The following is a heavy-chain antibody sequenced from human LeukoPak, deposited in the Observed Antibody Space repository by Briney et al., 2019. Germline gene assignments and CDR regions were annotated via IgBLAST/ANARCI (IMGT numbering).Heavy chain of an antibody. CDR1: GSTFSGYG. CDR3: ARGRLGMDV. CDR2: IWHDGSNK. J-gene: IGHJ6*02. V-gene: IGHV3-33*01. Sequence: GGSLRLSCAASGSTFSGYGMHWVRQAPGKGLEWVAVIWHDGSNKYNADSVKGRFTISRDNSKNTVYLQMNSLRAEDTAVYFCARGRLGMDVWGQGTTVTVSS.